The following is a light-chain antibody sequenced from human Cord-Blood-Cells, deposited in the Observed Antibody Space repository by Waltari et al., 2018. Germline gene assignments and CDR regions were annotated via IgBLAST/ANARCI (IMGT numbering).Light chain of an antibody. J-gene: IGLJ3*02. CDR1: SSDVGGYNY. CDR2: NVS. V-gene: IGLV2-14*01. CDR3: SSYTSSSTWV. Sequence: QSALTQPASVSGSPGQSITIPCTGTSSDVGGYNYVSWYQQHPRKTPKLMIYNVSKRPSGVSNRFSGSKSGNTASLTISGLQAEDEADYYCSSYTSSSTWVFGGGTKLTVL.